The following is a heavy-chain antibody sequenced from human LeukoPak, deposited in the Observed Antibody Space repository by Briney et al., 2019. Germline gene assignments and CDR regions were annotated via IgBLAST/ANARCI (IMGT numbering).Heavy chain of an antibody. CDR1: GFTFSSYW. V-gene: IGHV3-7*01. J-gene: IGHJ4*02. CDR3: ARITYYYDSSGYYYPYYFDY. D-gene: IGHD3-22*01. CDR2: IKQDGSEK. Sequence: GGSLRLSCAASGFTFSSYWMSWVRQAPGKGLEWVANIKQDGSEKYYVDSVKGRFTISRDNAKNSLYLQMDSLRAEDTAVYYCARITYYYDSSGYYYPYYFDYWGQGTLVTVSS.